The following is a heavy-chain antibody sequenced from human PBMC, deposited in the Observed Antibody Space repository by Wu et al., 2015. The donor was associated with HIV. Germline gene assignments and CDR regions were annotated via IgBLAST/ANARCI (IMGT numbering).Heavy chain of an antibody. Sequence: QVQLVQSGTEVVKPGSSVKVSCKASGGTFTKYAISWVRQAPGQGLEWMGGIIPFLGAANYAQKFQGRVTVTADESTSTVFMEVSRLRPDDTALYYCAREVTAGLDGDLRDHWGQGTLVTVSS. CDR1: GGTFTKYA. J-gene: IGHJ4*02. D-gene: IGHD4-17*01. CDR3: AREVTAGLDGDLRDH. CDR2: IIPFLGAA. V-gene: IGHV1-69*01.